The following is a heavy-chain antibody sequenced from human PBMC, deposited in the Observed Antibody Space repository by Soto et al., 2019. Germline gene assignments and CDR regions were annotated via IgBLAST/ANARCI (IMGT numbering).Heavy chain of an antibody. CDR3: AKDSKGGFYNYMDV. D-gene: IGHD1-26*01. Sequence: GGSLRLSCAASGFTFSSYGMHWVRQAPGKGLEWVAVISYDGSNKYYADSVKGRFTISRDNSKNTLYLQMNSLRAEDTAVYYCAKDSKGGFYNYMDVWGKGTTVTVSS. V-gene: IGHV3-30*18. J-gene: IGHJ6*03. CDR1: GFTFSSYG. CDR2: ISYDGSNK.